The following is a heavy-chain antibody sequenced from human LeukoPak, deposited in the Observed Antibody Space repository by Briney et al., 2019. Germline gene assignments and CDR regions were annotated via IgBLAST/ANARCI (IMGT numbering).Heavy chain of an antibody. CDR2: ISWNSGII. J-gene: IGHJ4*02. V-gene: IGHV3-9*01. CDR1: GFPLDDYG. CDR3: AKDRFFYDSGSKAN. D-gene: IGHD3-22*01. Sequence: GGSLRLSCVASGFPLDDYGMFWVRQSPGKGLEWVSSISWNSGIIDYADSVKGRFTISRDNAKNSLYLQMNSLRVEDTAFYYCAKDRFFYDSGSKANWGQGTLVTVSS.